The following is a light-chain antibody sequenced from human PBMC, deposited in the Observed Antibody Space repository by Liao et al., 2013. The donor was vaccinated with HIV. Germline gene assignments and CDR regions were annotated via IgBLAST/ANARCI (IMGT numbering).Light chain of an antibody. CDR3: QAWDSSTFWV. Sequence: SYDLTQSSSVSVSPGQTASITCSGDKLGDKFACWYQQRPGQSPVLVIYQDTKRPSGIPERFSGSNSGNTATLTISGTQATDEADYYCQAWDSSTFWVFGGGTKLTVL. J-gene: IGLJ3*02. CDR1: KLGDKF. V-gene: IGLV3-1*01. CDR2: QDT.